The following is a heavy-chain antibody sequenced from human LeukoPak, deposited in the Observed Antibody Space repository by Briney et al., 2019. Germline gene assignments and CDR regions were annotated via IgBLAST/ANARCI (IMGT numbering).Heavy chain of an antibody. V-gene: IGHV1-69*13. J-gene: IGHJ5*02. CDR1: GGTFSSYA. CDR3: ARVVGSSSWSGWFDP. D-gene: IGHD6-13*01. Sequence: ASVKVSCKASGGTFSSYAISWVRRAPGQGLEWMGGIIPIFGTANYAQKFQGRVTITADESTSTAYMELSSLRSEDTAVYYCARVVGSSSWSGWFDPWGQGTLVTVSS. CDR2: IIPIFGTA.